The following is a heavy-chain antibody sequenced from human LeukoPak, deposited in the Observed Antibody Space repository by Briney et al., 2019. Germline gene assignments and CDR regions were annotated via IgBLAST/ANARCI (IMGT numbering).Heavy chain of an antibody. CDR2: ISGSGGST. D-gene: IGHD3-22*01. Sequence: GGSLRLSCAASGFTVSSNYMSWVRQAPGKGLEWVSAISGSGGSTYYADSVKGRFTISRDNSKNTLYLQMNSLRAGDTAVYYCASPYYYDXSGNYWGQGALVTVSS. J-gene: IGHJ4*02. CDR1: GFTVSSNY. V-gene: IGHV3-23*01. CDR3: ASPYYYDXSGNY.